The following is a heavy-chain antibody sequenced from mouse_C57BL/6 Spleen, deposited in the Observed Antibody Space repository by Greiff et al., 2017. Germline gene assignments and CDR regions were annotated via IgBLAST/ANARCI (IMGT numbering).Heavy chain of an antibody. CDR2: IDPSDSET. V-gene: IGHV1-52*01. Sequence: VQLQQPGAELVRPGSSVKLSCKASGYTFTSYWMHWVKQRPIQGLEWIGNIDPSDSETHYNQKFKDKATLTVDQSSSTAYMQLSSLTSEDSAVYYCARETGDGSYWGQGTLVTVAA. CDR1: GYTFTSYW. CDR3: ARETGDGSY. D-gene: IGHD4-1*01. J-gene: IGHJ3*01.